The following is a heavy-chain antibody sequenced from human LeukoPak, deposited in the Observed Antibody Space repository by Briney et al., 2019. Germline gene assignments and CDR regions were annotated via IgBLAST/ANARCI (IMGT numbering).Heavy chain of an antibody. V-gene: IGHV3-30*18. CDR3: AKGYFDITPPFDY. J-gene: IGHJ4*02. CDR2: ISYDGSKK. D-gene: IGHD3-9*01. CDR1: GFTFSSYG. Sequence: PGRSLRLSCAASGFTFSSYGMHWVRQAPGKGLEWVAVISYDGSKKYYADSVKGRFTISGDNSKNTLYLQMNSLRVEDTAVYFCAKGYFDITPPFDYWGQGTLVTVSS.